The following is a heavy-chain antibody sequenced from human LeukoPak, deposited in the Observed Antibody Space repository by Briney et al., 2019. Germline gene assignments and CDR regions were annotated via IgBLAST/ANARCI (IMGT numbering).Heavy chain of an antibody. CDR2: IKPDGSAE. V-gene: IGHV3-7*01. J-gene: IGHJ4*02. Sequence: GGSLRLSCATSGFTFSSNWMSWVRHVPGRGLDWVANIKPDGSAEYYAASVKGRFTVSRGNAKNSQYLQMNSLRVEDTAVYYCARANNSSWHNWGQGTLVTVSS. CDR1: GFTFSSNW. D-gene: IGHD6-13*01. CDR3: ARANNSSWHN.